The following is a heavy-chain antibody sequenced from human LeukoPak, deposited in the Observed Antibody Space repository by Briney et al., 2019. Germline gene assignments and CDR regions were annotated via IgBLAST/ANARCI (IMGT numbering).Heavy chain of an antibody. CDR1: GITFSNFG. CDR2: ISHDETYS. Sequence: GGSLRLSCVGSGITFSNFGLHWVRQPPGKGLEWVAVISHDETYSDYADSVRGRFTISRDNSRNTLYLQMNSLRAEDTAVYFCATDWSTKEGRNFDSWGQGSLVTVSS. CDR3: ATDWSTKEGRNFDS. J-gene: IGHJ4*02. V-gene: IGHV3-30*03. D-gene: IGHD1/OR15-1a*01.